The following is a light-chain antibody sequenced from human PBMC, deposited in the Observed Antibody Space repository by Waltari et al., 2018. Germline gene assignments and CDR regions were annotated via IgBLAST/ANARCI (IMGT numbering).Light chain of an antibody. CDR1: SSNIGSTY. V-gene: IGLV1-47*01. Sequence: QSVLTQPPSASGTPGQRVTVSCSGSSSNIGSTYVYWYQQLPGTAPSRLIYRNNQRPAGVPDRFSGSKSGTSASLAISGLRSEDEADYYCATWDDSLSAWVFGGGTKLTVL. J-gene: IGLJ3*02. CDR3: ATWDDSLSAWV. CDR2: RNN.